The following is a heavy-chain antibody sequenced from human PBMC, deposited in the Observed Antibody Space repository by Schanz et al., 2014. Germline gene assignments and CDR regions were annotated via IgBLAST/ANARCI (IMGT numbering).Heavy chain of an antibody. J-gene: IGHJ5*02. CDR2: IYYSGNT. Sequence: QLQLQESGPGLVKPLETLSLTCTVSGGSISTSNHYWGWIRQPPGKGLEWIGSIYYSGNTYYNPSRRSRVPISVDTSKTHFSRKRSSVTAADTAVYYCARQNLGYCSSTDCKNWFDPWGQGTLVTVSS. CDR3: ARQNLGYCSSTDCKNWFDP. V-gene: IGHV4-39*01. CDR1: GGSISTSNHY. D-gene: IGHD2-2*01.